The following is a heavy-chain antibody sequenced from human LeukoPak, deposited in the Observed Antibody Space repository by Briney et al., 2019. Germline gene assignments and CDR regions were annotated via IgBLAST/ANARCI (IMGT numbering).Heavy chain of an antibody. J-gene: IGHJ4*02. CDR3: ARQDDYGGNLRDY. CDR2: INHSGST. V-gene: IGHV4-34*01. CDR1: GGSFSGYY. D-gene: IGHD4-23*01. Sequence: PSETLSLTCAVYGGSFSGYYWSWIRQPPGKGLEWIGEINHSGSTNYNPSLKSRVTISVDTSKNQFSLKLSSVTAADTAVYYCARQDDYGGNLRDYWGQGTLVTVSS.